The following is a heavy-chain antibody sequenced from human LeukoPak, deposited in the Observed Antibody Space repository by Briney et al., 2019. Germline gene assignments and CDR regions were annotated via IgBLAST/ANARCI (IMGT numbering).Heavy chain of an antibody. CDR1: GFMFDDYG. CDR3: ARGPYASGSYGRRGWVHYMDV. D-gene: IGHD3-10*01. CDR2: INWKGGRT. Sequence: GGSLRLSCAASGFMFDDYGMSWVRQAPGKGLEWVSGINWKGGRTGYADSVKGRFTISRDNAKNSLYLQMNSLRAEDTAVYYCARGPYASGSYGRRGWVHYMDVWGKGTTVTIS. V-gene: IGHV3-20*04. J-gene: IGHJ6*03.